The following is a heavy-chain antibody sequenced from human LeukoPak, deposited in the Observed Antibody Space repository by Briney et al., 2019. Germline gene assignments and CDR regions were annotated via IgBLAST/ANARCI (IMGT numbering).Heavy chain of an antibody. CDR1: GFTFSSYS. CDR3: AKDLWELPPPLDFDY. Sequence: PGGSLRLSCAASGFTFSSYSMNWVRQAPGKGLEWVSSISSSSSYTYYADSVKGRFTISRDNFKNTLYLQMNSLRAEDTAVYYCAKDLWELPPPLDFDYWGQGTLVTVSS. J-gene: IGHJ4*02. CDR2: ISSSSSYT. V-gene: IGHV3-21*04. D-gene: IGHD1-26*01.